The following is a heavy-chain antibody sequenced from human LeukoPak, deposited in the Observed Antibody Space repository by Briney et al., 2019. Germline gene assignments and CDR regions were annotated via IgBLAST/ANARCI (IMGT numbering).Heavy chain of an antibody. Sequence: PGGSLRLSCVASGFTFRPYGMSWVRQAPGKGLEWVSDISGSGENTYYADSVKGRFTISRDNSKNTLYLQMNSLRAEDTAVYYCAKEPFSSGPLRAFDIWGQGTMVTVSS. J-gene: IGHJ3*02. CDR3: AKEPFSSGPLRAFDI. CDR2: ISGSGENT. D-gene: IGHD3-22*01. V-gene: IGHV3-23*01. CDR1: GFTFRPYG.